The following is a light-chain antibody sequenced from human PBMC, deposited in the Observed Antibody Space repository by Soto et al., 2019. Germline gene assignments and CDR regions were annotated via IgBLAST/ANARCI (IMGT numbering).Light chain of an antibody. V-gene: IGKV1-8*01. Sequence: PSTLSASVGDTVTVTCRASQSIGRWLAWYQQKPGKAPKLLIYAASTLQSGVPSRFSGSGSGTDFTLTISCLQSEDFATYYCQQYYSYLRTFGQGTKVDIK. CDR2: AAS. J-gene: IGKJ1*01. CDR3: QQYYSYLRT. CDR1: QSIGRW.